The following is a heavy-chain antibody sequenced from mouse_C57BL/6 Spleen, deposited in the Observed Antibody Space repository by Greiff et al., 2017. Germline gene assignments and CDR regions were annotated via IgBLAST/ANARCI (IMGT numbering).Heavy chain of an antibody. D-gene: IGHD1-1*01. CDR2: IRNKANGYTT. CDR1: GFTFTDYY. J-gene: IGHJ1*03. V-gene: IGHV7-3*01. Sequence: EVKLEESGGGLVQPGGSLSLSCAASGFTFTDYYMSWVRQPPGKALEWLGFIRNKANGYTTEYSASVKGRFTISRDNSQSIPYLQMNALRAEDSATYYCARWGDYYGSSYDWYFDVWGTGTTVTVSS. CDR3: ARWGDYYGSSYDWYFDV.